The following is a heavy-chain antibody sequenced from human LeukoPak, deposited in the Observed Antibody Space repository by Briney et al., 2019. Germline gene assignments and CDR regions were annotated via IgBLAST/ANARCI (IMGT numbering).Heavy chain of an antibody. D-gene: IGHD3-10*01. J-gene: IGHJ4*02. CDR2: VNPNSGGT. Sequence: GASVKVSCKASGYTFTGYYMHWVRQAPGQGLEWMGWVNPNSGGTNYAQKFQGGVTMTRDTSISTAYMELSRLRSDDTAVYYCARGPYCGSGRRGYYFDYWGQGTLVTVSS. V-gene: IGHV1-2*02. CDR1: GYTFTGYY. CDR3: ARGPYCGSGRRGYYFDY.